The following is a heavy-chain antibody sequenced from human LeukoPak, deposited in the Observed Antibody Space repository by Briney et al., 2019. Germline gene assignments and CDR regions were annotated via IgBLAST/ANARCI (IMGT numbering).Heavy chain of an antibody. CDR3: ARALVGAATLSY. J-gene: IGHJ4*02. V-gene: IGHV5-51*01. CDR1: GYSFTTYW. D-gene: IGHD1-26*01. CDR2: IYPGDSDT. Sequence: GESLKISCKGSGYSFTTYWIAWVRQMPGKGLEWMGVIYPGDSDTRYSPSFQGQVTLSADKSISTAYLQWGSLKASDTAIYYCARALVGAATLSYWGQGTLVTVSS.